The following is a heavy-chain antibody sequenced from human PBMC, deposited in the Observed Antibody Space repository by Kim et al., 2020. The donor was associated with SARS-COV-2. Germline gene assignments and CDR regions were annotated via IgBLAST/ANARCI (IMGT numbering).Heavy chain of an antibody. CDR2: IYYSGST. D-gene: IGHD4-17*01. J-gene: IGHJ4*02. V-gene: IGHV4-61*01. CDR3: ARLPDNYGGNLFDY. Sequence: PETLSLTCTVSGGSVSSGSYYWSWIRQPPGKGLEWIGYIYYSGSTNYNPSLKSRVTISVDTSKNQFSLKLSSVTAADTAVYYCARLPDNYGGNLFDYWGQGTLVTVSS. CDR1: GGSVSSGSYY.